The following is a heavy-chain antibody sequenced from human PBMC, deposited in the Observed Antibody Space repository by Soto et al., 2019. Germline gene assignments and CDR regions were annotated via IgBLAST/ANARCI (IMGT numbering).Heavy chain of an antibody. J-gene: IGHJ4*02. Sequence: LSLTCTVSGGSISNYYWSWIRQPAGKGLEWIGRIYISGIIDYNPSLKSRVTMSADTSKNQFSLILSSVTAADTAVYYCARYRREAVAGYTLDNWGQGILVTVSS. CDR1: GGSISNYY. V-gene: IGHV4-4*07. CDR2: IYISGII. D-gene: IGHD6-13*01. CDR3: ARYRREAVAGYTLDN.